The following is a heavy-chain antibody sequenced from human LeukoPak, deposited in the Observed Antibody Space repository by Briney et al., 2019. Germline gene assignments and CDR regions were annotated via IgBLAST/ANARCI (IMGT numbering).Heavy chain of an antibody. CDR3: ASFLFTVASSGDY. V-gene: IGHV1-2*02. CDR2: INPNSGGT. CDR1: GYTFTGYY. Sequence: GASVKVSCKASGYTFTGYYVHWVRQAPGQGLEWMGWINPNSGGTNCAQKFQGRVTMTRDTSISTAYMELSRLRSDDTAVYYCASFLFTVASSGDYWGQGTLVTVSS. J-gene: IGHJ4*02. D-gene: IGHD4-23*01.